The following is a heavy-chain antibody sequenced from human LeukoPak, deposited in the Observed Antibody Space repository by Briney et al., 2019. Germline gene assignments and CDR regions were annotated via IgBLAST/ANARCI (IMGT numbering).Heavy chain of an antibody. D-gene: IGHD2-21*02. V-gene: IGHV4-34*01. Sequence: SETLSLTCAVYGGSFSGYCWSWIRQPPGKGLEWIGEINHSGSTNYNPSLKSRVTISVDTSKNQFSLKLSSVTAADTAVYYCRIVVVTASAFDIWGQGTMVTVSS. CDR1: GGSFSGYC. J-gene: IGHJ3*02. CDR3: RIVVVTASAFDI. CDR2: INHSGST.